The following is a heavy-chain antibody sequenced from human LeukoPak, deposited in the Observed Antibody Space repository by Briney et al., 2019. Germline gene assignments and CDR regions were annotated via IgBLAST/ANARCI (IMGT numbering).Heavy chain of an antibody. D-gene: IGHD6-13*01. Sequence: PGGSLRLSCAASGFTVSSNYMSWVRQAPGKGLEWVSVIYSGGYTYYADSVKGRFTISRDSSKNTLYLQMNSLRAEDTAVYYCARNLIPEQLVLNFWGQGTLVTVSS. CDR1: GFTVSSNY. J-gene: IGHJ4*02. CDR2: IYSGGYT. V-gene: IGHV3-53*01. CDR3: ARNLIPEQLVLNF.